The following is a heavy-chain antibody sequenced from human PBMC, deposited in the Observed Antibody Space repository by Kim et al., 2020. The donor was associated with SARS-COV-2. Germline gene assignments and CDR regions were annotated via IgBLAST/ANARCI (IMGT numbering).Heavy chain of an antibody. CDR2: ISSSIDYT. Sequence: GGSLRLSCAASGFTFSDYYMSWIRQAPGKGLEWVSYISSSIDYTNYADSLKGRFTISRDNAKNSLYLQMNSLRADDTAVYYCARVSLGSSSWYYFDYWGQGTLVNVSS. CDR1: GFTFSDYY. CDR3: ARVSLGSSSWYYFDY. V-gene: IGHV3-11*05. D-gene: IGHD6-13*01. J-gene: IGHJ4*02.